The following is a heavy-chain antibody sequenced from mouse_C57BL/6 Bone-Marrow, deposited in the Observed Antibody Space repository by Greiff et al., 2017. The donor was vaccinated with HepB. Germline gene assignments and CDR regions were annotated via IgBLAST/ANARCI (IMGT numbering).Heavy chain of an antibody. CDR3: ARGGGFTTVVATDGRFAY. V-gene: IGHV1-18*01. Sequence: EVQLQQSGPELVKPGASVKIPCKASGYTFTDYNMDWVKQSHGKSLEWIGDINPNNGGTIYNQKFKGKATLTVDKSSSTAYMELRSLTSEDTAVYYCARGGGFTTVVATDGRFAYWGQGTLVTVSA. J-gene: IGHJ3*01. CDR2: INPNNGGT. CDR1: GYTFTDYN. D-gene: IGHD1-1*01.